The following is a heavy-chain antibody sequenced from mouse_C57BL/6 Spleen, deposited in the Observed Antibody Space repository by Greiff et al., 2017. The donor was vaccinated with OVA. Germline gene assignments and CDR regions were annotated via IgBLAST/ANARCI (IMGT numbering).Heavy chain of an antibody. Sequence: VQLQQPGAELVMPGASVKLSCKASGYTFTSYWMHWVKQRPGQGLEWIGEIDPSDSYTNYNQKFKGKSTLTVDKSSSTAYMQLSSLTAEDAAVYYCARGAHYGSFAYWGQGTLVTVSA. D-gene: IGHD1-2*01. J-gene: IGHJ3*01. CDR2: IDPSDSYT. V-gene: IGHV1-69*01. CDR3: ARGAHYGSFAY. CDR1: GYTFTSYW.